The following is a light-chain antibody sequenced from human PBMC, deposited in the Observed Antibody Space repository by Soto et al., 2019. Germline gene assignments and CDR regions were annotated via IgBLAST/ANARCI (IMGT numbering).Light chain of an antibody. CDR2: GDH. CDR3: ATWDDSQNGYWV. V-gene: IGLV1-44*01. J-gene: IGLJ3*02. Sequence: QSVLIQPPSASGTPGQRVTISCSGSGSNIGSNFVNWYQQVPGTAPKLLVYGDHLRLSGVPDRFSASKSGTSASLAISGLQSEDEAQYYCATWDDSQNGYWVFGGGTKLT. CDR1: GSNIGSNF.